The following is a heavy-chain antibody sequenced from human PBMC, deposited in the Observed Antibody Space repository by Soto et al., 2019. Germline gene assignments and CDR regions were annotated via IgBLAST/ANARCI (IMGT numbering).Heavy chain of an antibody. Sequence: ASVKVSCKASGYTFTSYYMHWVRQAPGQGLEWMGIINPSGSSTSYAQKFQGRVTMTRDTSTSTVYMELSSLRSEDTAVYYCARGNDFWSGYPFSPDDAFDIWGQGTMVTVSS. CDR3: ARGNDFWSGYPFSPDDAFDI. CDR1: GYTFTSYY. CDR2: INPSGSST. V-gene: IGHV1-46*03. J-gene: IGHJ3*02. D-gene: IGHD3-3*01.